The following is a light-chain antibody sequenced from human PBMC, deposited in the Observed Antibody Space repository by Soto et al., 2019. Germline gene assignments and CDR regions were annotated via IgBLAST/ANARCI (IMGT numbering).Light chain of an antibody. J-gene: IGLJ2*01. CDR3: HSYDSDNVI. CDR1: SGSIASNY. CDR2: DDN. Sequence: NFMLTQPHSVSESPWKTVTISCTRSSGSIASNYVQWYQQRPGSAPTSVIYDDNRRPSGVPDRFSGSIDSSSNSASLTISGLKTEDEADYYCHSYDSDNVIFGGGTKLTVL. V-gene: IGLV6-57*04.